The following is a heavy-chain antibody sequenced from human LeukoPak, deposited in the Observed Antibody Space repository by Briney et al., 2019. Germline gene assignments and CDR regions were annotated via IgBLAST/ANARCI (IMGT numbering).Heavy chain of an antibody. CDR3: AKLVSITMIVVGPDAFGI. V-gene: IGHV3-30*02. CDR1: GFTFSSYG. D-gene: IGHD3-22*01. Sequence: GGSLRLSCAASGFTFSSYGMHWVRQAPGKGLEWVAFIRYDGSNKYYADSVKGRFTISRDNSKNTLYLQMNSLRAEDTAVYYCAKLVSITMIVVGPDAFGIWGQGTMITVSS. CDR2: IRYDGSNK. J-gene: IGHJ3*02.